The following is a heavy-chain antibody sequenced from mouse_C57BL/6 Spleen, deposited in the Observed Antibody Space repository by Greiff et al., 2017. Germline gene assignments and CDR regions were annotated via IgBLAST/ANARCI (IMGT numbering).Heavy chain of an antibody. CDR2: IYPRSGNT. CDR1: GYTFTSYG. J-gene: IGHJ4*01. V-gene: IGHV1-81*01. D-gene: IGHD2-3*01. CDR3: ARVPLYDGYYFYAMDY. Sequence: LVESGAELARPGASVKLSCKASGYTFTSYGISWVKQRTGQGLEWIGEIYPRSGNTYYNEKFKGKATLTADKSSSTAYMELRSLTSEDSAVYFCARVPLYDGYYFYAMDYWGQGTSVTVSS.